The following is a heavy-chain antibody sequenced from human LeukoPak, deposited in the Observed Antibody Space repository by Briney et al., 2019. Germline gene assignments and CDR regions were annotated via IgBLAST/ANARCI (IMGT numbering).Heavy chain of an antibody. CDR1: GGSVSSGRYY. V-gene: IGHV4-61*01. Sequence: SSETLSLTCTVSGGSVSSGRYYWSWIRQPPGKGLEWIGYIYYSGSTSYNPSYSSGSTNYNPSLKSRVTISVDTSKNQFSLKLNSVTAADTAVYYCARRRVDNRSGWYFDYWGQGTLVTVSS. D-gene: IGHD6-25*01. CDR2: IYYSGSTSYNPSYSSGST. CDR3: ARRRVDNRSGWYFDY. J-gene: IGHJ4*02.